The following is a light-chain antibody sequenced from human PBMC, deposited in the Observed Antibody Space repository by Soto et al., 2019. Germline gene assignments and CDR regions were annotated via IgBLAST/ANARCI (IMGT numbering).Light chain of an antibody. V-gene: IGKV3-20*01. CDR3: HLYGASPPT. CDR2: GAS. CDR1: QSVGIN. Sequence: EVVITQSPAILSVSPGERATVSSRASQSVGINVAWYQQKPGQAPRILIYGASTRDTGIPDRFSASGSGTDFTLTISRLEPEDSAVFYCHLYGASPPTFGQGTKVDIK. J-gene: IGKJ1*01.